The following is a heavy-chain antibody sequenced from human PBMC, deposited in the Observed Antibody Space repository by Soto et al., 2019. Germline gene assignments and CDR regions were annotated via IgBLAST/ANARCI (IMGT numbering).Heavy chain of an antibody. V-gene: IGHV4-59*01. CDR3: ARGTAVDYFDY. CDR1: GGSINNYY. CDR2: IYYTGST. J-gene: IGHJ4*02. D-gene: IGHD2-21*02. Sequence: SETLSLTCTVSGGSINNYYWSWIRQPPGKGLEWIGYIYYTGSTNYNPSLKSRVTMSVDTSKNQFSLKLSSVTAADTAVYYCARGTAVDYFDYWGQGTLVTVSS.